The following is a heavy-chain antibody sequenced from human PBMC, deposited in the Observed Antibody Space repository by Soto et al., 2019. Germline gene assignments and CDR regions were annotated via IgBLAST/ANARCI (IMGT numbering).Heavy chain of an antibody. Sequence: EVQLLESGGGLVQPGGSLRLSCAASGFTFSSNAMSWVRQAPGKGLEWVSGVSDSGGITYYADSVKGRFTISRDNSKSMLYLQMNSLGADDTAVYYCAKADYGQRGSVYWGQGILVTVSS. J-gene: IGHJ4*02. CDR3: AKADYGQRGSVY. CDR2: VSDSGGIT. D-gene: IGHD4-17*01. V-gene: IGHV3-23*01. CDR1: GFTFSSNA.